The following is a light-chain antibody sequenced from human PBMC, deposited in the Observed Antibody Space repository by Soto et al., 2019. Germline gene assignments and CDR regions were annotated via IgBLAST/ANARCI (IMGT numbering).Light chain of an antibody. CDR3: QQYGDSPPT. CDR1: QSVSSNS. CDR2: GTS. Sequence: EIVLTQSPGTLSLSPGESATLSCRASQSVSSNSLAWYRRNPGQPPSLLIYGTSTSATDIPRRFSGSGSGTDFTLTITRLAPEDFAVYFCQQYGDSPPTFGQGTKVEGK. V-gene: IGKV3-20*01. J-gene: IGKJ1*01.